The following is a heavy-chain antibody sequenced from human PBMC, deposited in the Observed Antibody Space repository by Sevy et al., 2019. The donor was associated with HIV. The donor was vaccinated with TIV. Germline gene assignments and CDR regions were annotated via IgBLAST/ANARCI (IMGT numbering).Heavy chain of an antibody. CDR3: ATNTDYGDSDY. CDR1: GYTLTELS. V-gene: IGHV1-24*01. J-gene: IGHJ4*02. CDR2: FDTEDGET. D-gene: IGHD4-17*01. Sequence: ASVKVSCKVSGYTLTELSMHWVRQAPGKGLEWMGSFDTEDGETLYAQKFQGRVTMTEDTSTDTAYMELSSLRSEDTAVYYGATNTDYGDSDYWGQGTLVTVSS.